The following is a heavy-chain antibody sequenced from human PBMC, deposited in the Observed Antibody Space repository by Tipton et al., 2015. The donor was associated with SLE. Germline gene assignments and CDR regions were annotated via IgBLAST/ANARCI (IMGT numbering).Heavy chain of an antibody. Sequence: TLSLTCTVSGGSISSYYWSWIRQPPGKGLEWIGYIYYSGSTNYNPPLKSRVTISVDTSKNQFSLKLSSVTAADTAVYYCARGGGTPYYFDYWGQGTLVTVSS. CDR2: IYYSGST. V-gene: IGHV4-59*01. CDR3: ARGGGTPYYFDY. D-gene: IGHD1-26*01. J-gene: IGHJ4*02. CDR1: GGSISSYY.